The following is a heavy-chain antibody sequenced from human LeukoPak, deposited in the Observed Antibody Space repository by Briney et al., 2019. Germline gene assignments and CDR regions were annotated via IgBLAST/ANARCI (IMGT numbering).Heavy chain of an antibody. D-gene: IGHD2-15*01. CDR2: ISRDGGEST. CDR1: GFTFTTYA. J-gene: IGHJ4*02. CDR3: AKDGPAWSYDY. Sequence: GGSLRLSCAASGFTFTTYAMGWVRQAPGMGLEWVSRISRDGGESTFYAYSVKGRFTISRDNSKNTLYLQMNSLRAEDTAVYYCAKDGPAWSYDYWGQGTLVTVSS. V-gene: IGHV3-23*01.